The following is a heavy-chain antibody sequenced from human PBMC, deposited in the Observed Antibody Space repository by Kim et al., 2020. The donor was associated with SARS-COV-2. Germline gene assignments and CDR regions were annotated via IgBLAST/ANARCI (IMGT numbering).Heavy chain of an antibody. CDR3: AKRLDY. J-gene: IGHJ4*02. V-gene: IGHV3-23*01. CDR2: RGWGGST. Sequence: RGWGGSTYDADSVKGRFTISRDNSKNTLYLQMNSLRAEDTAVYYCAKRLDYWGQGTLVTVSS.